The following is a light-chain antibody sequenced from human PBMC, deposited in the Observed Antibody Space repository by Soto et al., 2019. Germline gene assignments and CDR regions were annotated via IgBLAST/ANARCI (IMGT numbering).Light chain of an antibody. CDR3: QKYDSPPLT. CDR1: QGIGNF. J-gene: IGKJ1*01. V-gene: IGKV1-27*01. Sequence: DIHMTQSPSSLSASVGDRVTISCRASQGIGNFLAWYQQQPGTVPKLLIHAASILQSGVPSRFSGSGSGTDFALTISSLQPDEVAPAYCQKYDSPPLTFGQGTKV. CDR2: AAS.